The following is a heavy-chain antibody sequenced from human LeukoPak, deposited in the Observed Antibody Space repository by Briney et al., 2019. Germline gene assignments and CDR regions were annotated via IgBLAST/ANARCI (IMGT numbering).Heavy chain of an antibody. CDR2: INPDSGAT. Sequence: ASVKVSCKASGYTFTGHYLHWVRQAPGQGLEWMGWINPDSGATSSAQKFQGRVSMTRDTSISTAYLDLNGLISDDTAVFYCARISRGRYYFDYWGQGTLVTVSS. V-gene: IGHV1-2*02. CDR1: GYTFTGHY. D-gene: IGHD2-15*01. J-gene: IGHJ4*02. CDR3: ARISRGRYYFDY.